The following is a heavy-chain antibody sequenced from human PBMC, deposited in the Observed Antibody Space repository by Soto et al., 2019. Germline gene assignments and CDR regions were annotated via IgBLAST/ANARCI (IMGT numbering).Heavy chain of an antibody. CDR2: IIPIFGTA. V-gene: IGHV1-69*01. CDR3: ARARVGAKLGGYFDY. D-gene: IGHD1-26*01. CDR1: GVTFSSYA. Sequence: QVQLLQSGAEVKKPGSSVKLSCKASGVTFSSYAISWVRQAPGQGLEWMGGIIPIFGTANYAQKFQGRVTITTDESTRTAYMELSSLSSEDTAVYYCARARVGAKLGGYFDYWGQGTLVTVSS. J-gene: IGHJ4*02.